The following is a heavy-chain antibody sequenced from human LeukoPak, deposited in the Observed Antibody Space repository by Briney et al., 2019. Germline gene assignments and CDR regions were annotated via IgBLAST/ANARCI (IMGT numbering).Heavy chain of an antibody. V-gene: IGHV4-59*01. CDR1: AVSISSYY. J-gene: IGHJ6*02. Sequence: SETLSLTCTVSAVSISSYYWSWIRQPPGEGLEWIGYIYYSGSTNYNPSLKSRVTISVGTSKNQFSLKLSSVTAADTAVYYCARVGGSGSYYYAMDVWGQGATVTVS. D-gene: IGHD3-10*01. CDR2: IYYSGST. CDR3: ARVGGSGSYYYAMDV.